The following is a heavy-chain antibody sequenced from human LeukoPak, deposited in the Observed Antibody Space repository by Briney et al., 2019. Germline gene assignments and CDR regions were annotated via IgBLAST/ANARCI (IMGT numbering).Heavy chain of an antibody. D-gene: IGHD6-13*01. CDR2: IKSKTDGGRT. CDR1: VFTFSNAW. Sequence: KPGGSLRLSCAASVFTFSNAWMSWVRQAPGKGLEWVGRIKSKTDGGRTDYAAPVKGRFTISRDDSKNTLYLQMNSLRAEDTAVYYCAKRSMGSSWYSDYWGQGTLVTVSS. J-gene: IGHJ4*02. CDR3: AKRSMGSSWYSDY. V-gene: IGHV3-15*01.